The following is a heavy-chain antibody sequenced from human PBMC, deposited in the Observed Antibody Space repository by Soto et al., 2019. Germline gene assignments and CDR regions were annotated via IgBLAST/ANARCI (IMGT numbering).Heavy chain of an antibody. J-gene: IGHJ4*02. CDR1: GFIFSNYG. CDR3: ARAYDF. Sequence: QVQLVESGGGVVQPGRSLRLSCAASGFIFSNYGMHWVRQAPGKGLEWVAFIWYDGSNKYYADSVKGRFTISRDNSKYTLYVQMNSLRAEDTAVYYCARAYDFWGQGTLVTFSS. V-gene: IGHV3-33*01. CDR2: IWYDGSNK. D-gene: IGHD3-3*01.